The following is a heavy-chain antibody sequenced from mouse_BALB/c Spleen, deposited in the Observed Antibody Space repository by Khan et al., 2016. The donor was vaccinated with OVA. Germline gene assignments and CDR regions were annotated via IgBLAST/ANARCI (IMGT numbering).Heavy chain of an antibody. CDR2: TNPTNGRT. D-gene: IGHD1-1*01. CDR3: ARIKKLVATYFDY. J-gene: IGHJ2*01. CDR1: GYTFTSYW. Sequence: QVQLQHPGAELVKAGASVKMSCKASGYTFTSYWMHWVKQRLGQGLEWFAETNPTNGRTSYNEKFKSKATLTVDKSSSTAYMLLSGPTFEDAEVYYAARIKKLVATYFDYWGQGTTLTVSS. V-gene: IGHV1S81*02.